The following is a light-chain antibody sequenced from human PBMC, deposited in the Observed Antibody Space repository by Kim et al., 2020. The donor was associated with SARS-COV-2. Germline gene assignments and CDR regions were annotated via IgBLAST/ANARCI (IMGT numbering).Light chain of an antibody. CDR3: SSYTSSSTRV. CDR1: SSDVGGYNY. Sequence: GQSITLSGTGTSSDVGGYNYVAWYQQHPGKAPKLMIYDVSNRPSGVSNRFSGSKSGNTASLTISGLQAEDEADYYCSSYTSSSTRVFGGGTQLTVL. V-gene: IGLV2-14*03. J-gene: IGLJ3*02. CDR2: DVS.